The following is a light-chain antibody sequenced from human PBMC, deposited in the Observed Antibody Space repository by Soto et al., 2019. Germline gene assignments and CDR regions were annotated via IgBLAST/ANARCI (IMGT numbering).Light chain of an antibody. Sequence: QSALTQPASVSGSPGQSITISCTGTSGDIGTYGFVSWYQHHPGKAPKLIIYEANKRPSGVSNRFSGSRSANTASLTISGLQPGDEAHYYCCSHTDESTLLFGGGTKVTVL. V-gene: IGLV2-23*01. CDR1: SGDIGTYGF. CDR2: EAN. CDR3: CSHTDESTLL. J-gene: IGLJ3*02.